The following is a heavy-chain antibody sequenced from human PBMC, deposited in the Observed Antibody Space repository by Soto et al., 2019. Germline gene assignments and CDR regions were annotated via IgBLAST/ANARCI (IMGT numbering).Heavy chain of an antibody. D-gene: IGHD2-2*02. CDR3: ARVRVVVVPAAIRYFDY. V-gene: IGHV1-8*01. J-gene: IGHJ4*02. Sequence: ASVKVSCKASGYTFTSYDINWVRQATGQGLEWMGWMNPNSVNTGYAQKFQGRVTMTRNTSISTAYMELSSLRSEDTAVYYWARVRVVVVPAAIRYFDYWGQGTLVTGSS. CDR2: MNPNSVNT. CDR1: GYTFTSYD.